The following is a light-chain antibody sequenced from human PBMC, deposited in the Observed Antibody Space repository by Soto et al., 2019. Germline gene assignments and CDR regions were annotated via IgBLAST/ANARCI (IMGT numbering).Light chain of an antibody. Sequence: QSLLHITRETFLFWYLQKPGQSPQLLIYEVSTRVSEVPDRVSGRGSRPDFRLDITSLETDDVGVYYCKQGSGLPQTVGQGTRLEIK. CDR1: QSLLHITRETF. J-gene: IGKJ5*01. CDR3: KQGSGLPQT. CDR2: EVS. V-gene: IGKV2-29*03.